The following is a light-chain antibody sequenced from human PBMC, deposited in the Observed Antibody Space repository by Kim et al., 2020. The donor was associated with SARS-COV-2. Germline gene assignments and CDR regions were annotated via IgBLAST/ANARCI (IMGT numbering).Light chain of an antibody. CDR3: NSRDTSGNIWV. CDR1: SLRSYY. V-gene: IGLV3-19*01. CDR2: GKN. Sequence: SSELTQDPAVPVALGQTVRVTCQGDSLRSYYASWYQQKPGQAPVLVIYGKNKRPSGIPDRFSGSSSGNTASLTITGAQAEDEADYYCNSRDTSGNIWVFGGGTQLTVL. J-gene: IGLJ3*02.